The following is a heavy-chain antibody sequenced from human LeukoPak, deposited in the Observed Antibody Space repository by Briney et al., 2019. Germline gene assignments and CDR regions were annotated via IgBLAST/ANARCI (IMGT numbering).Heavy chain of an antibody. CDR3: ATGVVAAYAFDI. V-gene: IGHV1-24*01. CDR1: GYTLTELS. Sequence: ASVKVSCKVSGYTLTELSMHWVRQAPGKGLEWMGGFDPGDGETIYAQKFQGRVTMTEDTSTDTAYMELSSLRSEDTAVYYCATGVVAAYAFDIWGQGTMVTVSS. J-gene: IGHJ3*02. CDR2: FDPGDGET. D-gene: IGHD2-15*01.